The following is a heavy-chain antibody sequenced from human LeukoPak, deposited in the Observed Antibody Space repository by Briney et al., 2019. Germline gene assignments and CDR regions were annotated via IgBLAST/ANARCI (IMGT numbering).Heavy chain of an antibody. J-gene: IGHJ4*02. V-gene: IGHV3-21*01. Sequence: GGSPRLSCTASGFTFSGYSMNWIRQAPGKGLEWVSSFGTRSTSIYHAGSVKGRFAISRDNAKNSLYLQMNSLRAEDTALYYCAREVSEGFDFWGQGTLVTVSS. CDR3: AREVSEGFDF. D-gene: IGHD3-22*01. CDR1: GFTFSGYS. CDR2: FGTRSTSI.